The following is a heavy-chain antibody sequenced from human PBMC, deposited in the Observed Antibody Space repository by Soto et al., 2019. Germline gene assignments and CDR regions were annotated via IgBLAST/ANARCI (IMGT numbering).Heavy chain of an antibody. CDR1: GGSISRSLSY. CDR2: IFYAGNT. Sequence: SETLSLTCNVSGGSISRSLSYWAWFRQPPGKELEWIANIFYAGNTYYNPSLKSRVTVSVDTSKNQFSLKLDSVTAADTAVYYCARQAAAPGIDLWFDPWGQGTLVTVSS. J-gene: IGHJ5*02. V-gene: IGHV4-39*01. D-gene: IGHD6-13*01. CDR3: ARQAAAPGIDLWFDP.